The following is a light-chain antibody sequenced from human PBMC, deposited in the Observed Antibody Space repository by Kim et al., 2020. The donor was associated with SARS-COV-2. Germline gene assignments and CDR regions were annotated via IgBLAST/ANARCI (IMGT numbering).Light chain of an antibody. CDR1: SSDVGSYNL. J-gene: IGLJ3*02. V-gene: IGLV2-23*02. CDR2: EVN. CDR3: CSYAGTNTRWL. Sequence: SITISCTGTSSDVGSYNLVSWYQQDPGKAPKLMIYEVNKRPSGVSNRFSGSKSGNTASLTISGLQADDEADYYCCSYAGTNTRWLFGGGTKLTVL.